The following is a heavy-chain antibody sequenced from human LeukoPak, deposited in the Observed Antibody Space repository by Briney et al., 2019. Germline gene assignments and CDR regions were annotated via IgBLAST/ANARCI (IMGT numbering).Heavy chain of an antibody. J-gene: IGHJ3*02. CDR3: ARPSDSSGGDAFDI. D-gene: IGHD2-15*01. Sequence: ASVKVSCKASSYTFTNYDINWVRQAPGQGLEWMGGISPYKGNTDYAQKLQGRVTMTTDTSTSTAYMELRSLRSDDTAVYYCARPSDSSGGDAFDIWGQGTMVIVSS. CDR2: ISPYKGNT. CDR1: SYTFTNYD. V-gene: IGHV1-18*01.